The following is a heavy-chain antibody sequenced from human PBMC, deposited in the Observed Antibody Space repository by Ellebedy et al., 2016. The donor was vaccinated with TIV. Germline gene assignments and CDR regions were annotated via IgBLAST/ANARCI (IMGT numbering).Heavy chain of an antibody. J-gene: IGHJ6*02. Sequence: GESLKISCAASGFTFSPYAMAWVRQAPGKGLEWVSGIVGSGAQKYADYVKGRFTISRDNSKNTLYLQMNSLRAEDTAVYYCAKEGIAGAGTGWFYYYGMDVWGQGTTVTVSS. CDR2: IVGSGA. V-gene: IGHV3-23*01. D-gene: IGHD6-13*01. CDR3: AKEGIAGAGTGWFYYYGMDV. CDR1: GFTFSPYA.